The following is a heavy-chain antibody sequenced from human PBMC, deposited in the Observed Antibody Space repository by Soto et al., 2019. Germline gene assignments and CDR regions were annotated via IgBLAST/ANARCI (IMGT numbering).Heavy chain of an antibody. CDR3: ARAYLGRLPRRADYYYAMDV. J-gene: IGHJ6*02. Sequence: EVQLVESGGGSVQPGESLRLSCAASGFSFRDYDMHWVRQRKGKGLEWVSALGAARDPYYVGSVKGRFSVSRDNAQISLLLQMNSLRVDDTAVYFCARAYLGRLPRRADYYYAMDVWGRGTTVTVSS. CDR2: LGAARDP. CDR1: GFSFRDYD. V-gene: IGHV3-13*05. D-gene: IGHD1-26*01.